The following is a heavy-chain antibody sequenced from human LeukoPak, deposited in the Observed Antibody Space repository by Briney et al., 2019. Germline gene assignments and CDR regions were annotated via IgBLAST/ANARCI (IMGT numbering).Heavy chain of an antibody. Sequence: ASVKVSCKASGYTFTDYYMHWVRQAPGQGLEWMGRIDPDGGGTKYGQKFQGRVTMTRDTSISTDYMELSRLTSDDTAVYFCVRDGTGGPTNWFDPWGQGTLVTVSS. J-gene: IGHJ5*02. CDR2: IDPDGGGT. CDR3: VRDGTGGPTNWFDP. CDR1: GYTFTDYY. D-gene: IGHD3/OR15-3a*01. V-gene: IGHV1-2*06.